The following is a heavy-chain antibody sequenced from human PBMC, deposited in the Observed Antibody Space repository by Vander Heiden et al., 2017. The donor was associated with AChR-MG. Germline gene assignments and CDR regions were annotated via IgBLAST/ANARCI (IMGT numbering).Heavy chain of an antibody. CDR3: ARHSSSYSGGYVDV. J-gene: IGHJ6*03. Sequence: EVHLVGSRGNLAQPGGSLRLSSAISCFPFSSQPMSWVRQPPGQGLAWASAIVGSSGLTYYVDAVKGRFTSVRDRSKNTRFMQMNSLSADDTDLYYGARHSSSYSGGYVDVCG. D-gene: IGHD1-26*01. CDR1: CFPFSSQP. V-gene: IGHV3-23*02. CDR2: IVGSSGLT.